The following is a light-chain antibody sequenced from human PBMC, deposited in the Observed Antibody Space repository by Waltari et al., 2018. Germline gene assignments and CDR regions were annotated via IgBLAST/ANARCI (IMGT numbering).Light chain of an antibody. J-gene: IGLJ2*01. V-gene: IGLV4-69*01. CDR3: QTWDPDTVV. Sequence: QLAVTPSPSASASLGASVEHPFTLDSAHRAYPLTWPRHQPEKAPRFLMKIDGGGGHTKGDGIPDRFSGFSSGAERYLTISSLQYEDEAAYYCQTWDPDTVVFGGGTKLTV. CDR1: SAHRAYP. CDR2: IDGGGGH.